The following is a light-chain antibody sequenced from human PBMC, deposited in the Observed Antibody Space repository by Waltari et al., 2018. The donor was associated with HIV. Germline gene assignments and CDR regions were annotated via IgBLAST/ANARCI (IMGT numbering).Light chain of an antibody. CDR2: RDN. Sequence: QSVLAQPPSASGTPGQRVTISCSGSRSNIGANYVYWYQQIPGTTPKLLIYRDNQWPSGGPARFSGSKSGTSASLAISGLRSEDEAIYFCATWDDRLSGVLFGGGTKLTVL. CDR1: RSNIGANY. CDR3: ATWDDRLSGVL. J-gene: IGLJ2*01. V-gene: IGLV1-47*01.